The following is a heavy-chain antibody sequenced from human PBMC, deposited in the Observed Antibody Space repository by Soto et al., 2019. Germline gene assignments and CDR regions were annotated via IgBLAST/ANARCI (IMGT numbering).Heavy chain of an antibody. Sequence: GASVKVSCKASGYIFTAYSMHWVRQAPGQGLEWMGVVNPSGGSTNYAQKFQGRITMTRDTSTSTVYMDLSSLTSEDTDVYYCAREEDCSDGICYSEYFQRWGQGTLVTVSS. CDR1: GYIFTAYS. D-gene: IGHD2-15*01. CDR3: AREEDCSDGICYSEYFQR. CDR2: VNPSGGST. V-gene: IGHV1-46*01. J-gene: IGHJ1*01.